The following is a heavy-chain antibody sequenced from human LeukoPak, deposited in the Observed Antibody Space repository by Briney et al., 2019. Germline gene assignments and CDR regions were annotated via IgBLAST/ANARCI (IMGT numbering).Heavy chain of an antibody. V-gene: IGHV4-38-2*02. Sequence: PSETLSLTCTVSGYSISSGYYWGWIRQPPGKGLEWIGSIYHSGSTYYNPSLKSRVTISVDTSKNQFSLKLTSVTAADTAVYYCARDRLRLLPAFDIWGQGTMVTVSS. CDR3: ARDRLRLLPAFDI. CDR2: IYHSGST. D-gene: IGHD6-19*01. CDR1: GYSISSGYY. J-gene: IGHJ3*02.